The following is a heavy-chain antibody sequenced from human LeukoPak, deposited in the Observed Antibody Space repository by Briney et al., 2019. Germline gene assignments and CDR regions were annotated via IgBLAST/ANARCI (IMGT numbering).Heavy chain of an antibody. CDR2: MNPNSGNT. CDR1: GYTFTTYD. CDR3: ARGRCVGSTNCYYFDS. D-gene: IGHD2-2*01. J-gene: IGHJ4*02. V-gene: IGHV1-8*01. Sequence: GASVKVSCKASGYTFTTYDINWVRPATGQGLEWMGWMNPNSGNTGYAQKFQGRVTITRDTSASTAYMELSSLRSEDTAVYYCARGRCVGSTNCYYFDSWGQGTLVTVSS.